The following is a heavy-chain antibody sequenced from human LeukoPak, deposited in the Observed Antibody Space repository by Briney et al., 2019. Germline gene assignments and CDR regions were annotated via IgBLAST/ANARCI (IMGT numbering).Heavy chain of an antibody. CDR1: GYTFTSYG. V-gene: IGHV1-18*01. Sequence: ASVKVSCKASGYTFTSYGISWVRQAPGQGLEWMGWISAYNGNTNYAQKLQGRVTMTTDTSTSTAYMELRSLRSDDTAVYYCARIRVSQLERRGPKTDYYNYGMDVWGQGTTVTVSS. CDR3: ARIRVSQLERRGPKTDYYNYGMDV. D-gene: IGHD1-1*01. J-gene: IGHJ6*02. CDR2: ISAYNGNT.